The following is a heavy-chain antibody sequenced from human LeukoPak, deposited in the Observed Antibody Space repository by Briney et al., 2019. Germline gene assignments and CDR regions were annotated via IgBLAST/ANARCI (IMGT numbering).Heavy chain of an antibody. Sequence: GGSLRLSCAASGFTFTTYAMSWVRQAPGKGLEWVSEISGSGGRTYYADSVKGRFTISRDNSTDTLYLQMDDLRAEDTAVYYCATIILASGSAYWGQGTLVTVSS. D-gene: IGHD1-26*01. CDR3: ATIILASGSAY. V-gene: IGHV3-23*01. CDR2: ISGSGGRT. CDR1: GFTFTTYA. J-gene: IGHJ4*02.